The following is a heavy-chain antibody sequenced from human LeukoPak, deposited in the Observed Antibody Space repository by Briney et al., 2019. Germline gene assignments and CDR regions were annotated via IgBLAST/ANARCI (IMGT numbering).Heavy chain of an antibody. V-gene: IGHV1-69*05. D-gene: IGHD2-2*01. CDR2: IIPIVGTA. CDR1: GGTFSSYA. J-gene: IGHJ4*02. CDR3: ARGAVPAADGFFDY. Sequence: SVKVSCKASGGTFSSYAISWVRQAPGQGLEWMGRIIPIVGTANYAQKFQGRVTITTDESTSTAYMELSSLRSEDTAGYYCARGAVPAADGFFDYWGQGTLVTVSS.